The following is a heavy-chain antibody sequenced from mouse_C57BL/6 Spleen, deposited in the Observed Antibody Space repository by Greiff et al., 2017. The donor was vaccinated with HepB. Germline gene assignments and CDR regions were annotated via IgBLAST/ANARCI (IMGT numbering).Heavy chain of an antibody. CDR2: IYPGDGDT. Sequence: QVQLQQSGPELVKPGASVKISCKASGYAFSSSWMNWVKQRPGKGLEWIRRIYPGDGDTNYNGKFKGKATLTADKSSSTAYMQLSSLTSEDSAVYFCAIWDDAMDYWGQGTSVTVSS. D-gene: IGHD4-1*01. J-gene: IGHJ4*01. CDR3: AIWDDAMDY. V-gene: IGHV1-82*01. CDR1: GYAFSSSW.